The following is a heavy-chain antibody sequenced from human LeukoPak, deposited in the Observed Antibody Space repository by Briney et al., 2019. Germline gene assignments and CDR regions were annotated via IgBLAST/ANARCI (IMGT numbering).Heavy chain of an antibody. J-gene: IGHJ6*02. CDR1: GGSISSSSYY. V-gene: IGHV4-39*01. Sequence: SETLSLTCTVSGGSISSSSYYWGWIRQPPGKGLEWIGSIYSSGSTYYNPSLKSRVTISVDTSKNQFSLNLSSVPASDTAVYYCARGPSAWTATPQYGMDVWGQGTTVTVSS. D-gene: IGHD3/OR15-3a*01. CDR2: IYSSGST. CDR3: ARGPSAWTATPQYGMDV.